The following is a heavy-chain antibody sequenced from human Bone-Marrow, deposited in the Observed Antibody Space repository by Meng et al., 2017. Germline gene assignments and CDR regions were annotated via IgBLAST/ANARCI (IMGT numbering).Heavy chain of an antibody. V-gene: IGHV3-23*01. CDR2: ISISGDIT. Sequence: LSLTCAVSGFTFTNYAMSWVRQAPGKGLEWVSGISISGDITYYADSVKGRFTISRDNSKNTVYLQMNSLRAEDTAVYYCAKEEVPNDYWGQGTLVTVSS. CDR3: AKEEVPNDY. D-gene: IGHD3-10*01. J-gene: IGHJ4*02. CDR1: GFTFTNYA.